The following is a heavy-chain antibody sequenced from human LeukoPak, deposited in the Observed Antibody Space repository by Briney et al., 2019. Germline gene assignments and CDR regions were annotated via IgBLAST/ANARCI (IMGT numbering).Heavy chain of an antibody. Sequence: EASVKVSCKASGYTFTSYGISWVRQAPGQGLEWMGWISAYNGNTNYAQKLQGRVTMTTDTSTSTAYMELGSLRSDDTAVYYCARLKYNWNDLVYYFDYWGQGTLVTVSS. CDR1: GYTFTSYG. V-gene: IGHV1-18*01. CDR2: ISAYNGNT. J-gene: IGHJ4*02. CDR3: ARLKYNWNDLVYYFDY. D-gene: IGHD1-20*01.